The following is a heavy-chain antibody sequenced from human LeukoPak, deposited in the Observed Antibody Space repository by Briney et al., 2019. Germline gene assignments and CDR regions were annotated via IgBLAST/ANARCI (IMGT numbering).Heavy chain of an antibody. D-gene: IGHD6-13*01. CDR1: GGFFSGYY. CDR2: MYSGGTT. CDR3: ARHSGHSSTNDAFDI. J-gene: IGHJ3*02. V-gene: IGHV4-59*13. Sequence: SETLSLTCAVYGGFFSGYYWSWIRQPPGKGLDWIGYMYSGGTTNYSPSLKSRVTISEDMSKNQFSLKLTSVTAADTAVYYCARHSGHSSTNDAFDIWGQGTMVIVSS.